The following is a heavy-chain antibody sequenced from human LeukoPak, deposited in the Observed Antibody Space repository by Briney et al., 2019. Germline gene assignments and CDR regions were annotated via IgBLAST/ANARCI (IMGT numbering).Heavy chain of an antibody. CDR2: IYYSGST. V-gene: IGHV4-59*08. CDR1: GGSISSYY. Sequence: SETLSLTCTVSGGSISSYYWSWIRQPPGKGLEWIGYIYYSGSTNYNPSLKSRVTIPVDTSKNQFSLKLSSVTAADTAVYYCAKSSQDAFDIWGQGTMVTVSS. J-gene: IGHJ3*02. CDR3: AKSSQDAFDI.